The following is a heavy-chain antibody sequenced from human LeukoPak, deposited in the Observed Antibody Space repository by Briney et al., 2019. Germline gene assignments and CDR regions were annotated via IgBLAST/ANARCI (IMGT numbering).Heavy chain of an antibody. J-gene: IGHJ3*02. D-gene: IGHD3-16*01. CDR2: IDPTDSYT. CDR1: GFW. CDR3: ARIWLRAFDI. Sequence: PGESLKISSKDSGFWITWVRQMPGKGLGWLGMIDPTDSYTNYSPSFQGHVTNSPDKSISTAYLQGSSLKASDTAMYYCARIWLRAFDIWGQGTMVTVSS. V-gene: IGHV5-10-1*01.